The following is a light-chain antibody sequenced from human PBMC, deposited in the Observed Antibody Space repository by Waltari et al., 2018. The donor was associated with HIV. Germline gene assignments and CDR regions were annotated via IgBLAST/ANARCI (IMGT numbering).Light chain of an antibody. CDR3: QQRSQWPLT. V-gene: IGKV3-11*01. CDR2: DGS. J-gene: IGKJ2*01. CDR1: QGISDF. Sequence: EIVLTQSPVTLSLSPGERATLSCRDSQGISDFLGWYQQKPGQAPRLVTYDGSIRAPGIPSRFRCNGSGTDFTLTINRLEPEDFAVYYCQQRSQWPLTFGQGTRLDI.